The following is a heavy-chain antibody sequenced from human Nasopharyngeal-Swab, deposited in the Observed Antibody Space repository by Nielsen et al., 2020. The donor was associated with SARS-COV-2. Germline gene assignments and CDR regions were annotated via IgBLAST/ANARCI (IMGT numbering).Heavy chain of an antibody. CDR3: ARDVRDYGDYEELGYYYYGMDV. V-gene: IGHV3-74*01. CDR2: INSDGSST. D-gene: IGHD4-17*01. Sequence: GGSLRLSCAASGFTFSIYWMYWVRQAPGKGLVWVSRINSDGSSTSYADSVKGRFTISRDNAKNTLYLQMNSLRAEDTAVYYCARDVRDYGDYEELGYYYYGMDVWGQGTTVTVSS. CDR1: GFTFSIYW. J-gene: IGHJ6*02.